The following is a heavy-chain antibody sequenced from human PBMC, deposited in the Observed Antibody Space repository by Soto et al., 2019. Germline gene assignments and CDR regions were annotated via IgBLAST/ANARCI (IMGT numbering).Heavy chain of an antibody. CDR2: ISGSGSST. Sequence: EVQLLESGGGLVEPGGSRRLSCAASGFTFSSYTMSWVRQAPGKGLEWVSTISGSGSSTYSADSVKGRFTISRDNSKNTLYLQRSSLRVEDTAIYYCAKAWGIDYWGQGTLVTVSS. CDR3: AKAWGIDY. V-gene: IGHV3-23*01. J-gene: IGHJ4*02. CDR1: GFTFSSYT. D-gene: IGHD7-27*01.